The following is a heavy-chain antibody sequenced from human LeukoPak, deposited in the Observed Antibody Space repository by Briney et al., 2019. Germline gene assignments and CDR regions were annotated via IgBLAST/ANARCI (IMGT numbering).Heavy chain of an antibody. Sequence: GGSLRLSCAASGFTFSNAWMTWVRQAPGKGLEWVGRIKSKTDGGTTDYAAPVKGRFTISRDDSKNTLYLQMNSLRAEDTAVYYCARGAYGDYAGGDYWGQGTLVTVSS. CDR1: GFTFSNAW. CDR3: ARGAYGDYAGGDY. D-gene: IGHD4-17*01. CDR2: IKSKTDGGTT. V-gene: IGHV3-15*05. J-gene: IGHJ4*02.